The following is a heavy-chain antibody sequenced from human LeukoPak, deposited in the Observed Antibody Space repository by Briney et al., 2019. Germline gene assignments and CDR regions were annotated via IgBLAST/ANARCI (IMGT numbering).Heavy chain of an antibody. V-gene: IGHV4-30-2*01. CDR2: IYHSGST. D-gene: IGHD4-17*01. J-gene: IGHJ5*02. CDR3: ARVGDYGDYVNWFDP. Sequence: SETLSLTCAVSGGSISSGGYSWSWIRQPPGKGLEWIGYIYHSGSTYYNPSLKSRVTISVDRSKNQFSLKLSSVTAADTAVYYCARVGDYGDYVNWFDPWGPGTLVTVSS. CDR1: GGSISSGGYS.